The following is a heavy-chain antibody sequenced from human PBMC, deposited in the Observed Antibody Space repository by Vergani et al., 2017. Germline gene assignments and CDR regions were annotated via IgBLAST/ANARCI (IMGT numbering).Heavy chain of an antibody. CDR1: GGSISSYY. Sequence: QVQLQESGPGLVKPSETLSLTCTVSGGSISSYYWSWIRQPPGKGLEWIGYIYYSGSTNYNPSLKSRVTISVDTSKNQFSLKLSSVTAVDTAVYYCARWDYGDSGDSFDIWGQGTMVTVSS. CDR2: IYYSGST. D-gene: IGHD4-17*01. V-gene: IGHV4-59*01. CDR3: ARWDYGDSGDSFDI. J-gene: IGHJ3*02.